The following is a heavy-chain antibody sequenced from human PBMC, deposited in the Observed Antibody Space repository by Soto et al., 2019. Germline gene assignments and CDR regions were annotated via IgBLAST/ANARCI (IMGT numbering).Heavy chain of an antibody. CDR3: ARSVAVPGAHIDY. CDR2: IIPIFGTA. Sequence: EASVKVSCKASGGTFSSYAISWVRQAPGQGLEWMGGIIPIFGTANYAQKFQGRVTITADKSTSTAYMELSSVTAADTAVYFCARSVAVPGAHIDYWGQGTQVTVSS. V-gene: IGHV1-69*06. J-gene: IGHJ4*02. CDR1: GGTFSSYA. D-gene: IGHD6-19*01.